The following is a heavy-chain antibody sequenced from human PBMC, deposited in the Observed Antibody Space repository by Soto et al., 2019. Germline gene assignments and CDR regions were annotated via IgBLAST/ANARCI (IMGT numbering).Heavy chain of an antibody. J-gene: IGHJ5*02. Sequence: PSETLSLTCTVSGGSISSGGYYWSWIRQHPGKGLEWIGYIYYSGSTYYNPSLKSRVTISVDTSKNQFSLKLSSVTAADTAVYYCARSYGSPPPNWFDPWGQGTLVTVSS. CDR2: IYYSGST. D-gene: IGHD3-10*01. CDR3: ARSYGSPPPNWFDP. V-gene: IGHV4-31*03. CDR1: GGSISSGGYY.